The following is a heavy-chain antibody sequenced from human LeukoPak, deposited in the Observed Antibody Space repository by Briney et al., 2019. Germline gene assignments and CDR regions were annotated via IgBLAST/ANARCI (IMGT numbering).Heavy chain of an antibody. Sequence: GGSLRLSCAASGFTYTTYWMTWVRQAPGKGLEWVANIKEDGSEKSYVDSVKGRFTISRDNAKNSLYLQMNSLRAEDTAVYYCARDGNGKSLDFDYWGQGTLVTVSS. D-gene: IGHD1-1*01. J-gene: IGHJ4*02. CDR2: IKEDGSEK. CDR1: GFTYTTYW. V-gene: IGHV3-7*01. CDR3: ARDGNGKSLDFDY.